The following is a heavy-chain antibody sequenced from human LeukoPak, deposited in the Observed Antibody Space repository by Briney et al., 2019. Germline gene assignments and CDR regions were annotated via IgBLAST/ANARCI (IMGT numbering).Heavy chain of an antibody. V-gene: IGHV3-73*01. CDR2: IRSKANNYAT. CDR3: TRHGNALDI. CDR1: GFTFSGSA. J-gene: IGHJ3*02. Sequence: PGGSLRLSCAASGFTFSGSAMRWVRQAPGKGLEWVGSIRSKANNYATAYAASVKGRFTISRDDSKNTAYLQMNSLKTEDTAVYYCTRHGNALDIWGQGTMVTVSS.